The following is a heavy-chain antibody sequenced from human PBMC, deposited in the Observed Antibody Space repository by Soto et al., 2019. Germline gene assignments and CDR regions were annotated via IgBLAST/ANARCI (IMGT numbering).Heavy chain of an antibody. Sequence: EVELLESGGGLVQPGGSLRLSCVASGFTFKNYDMRWIRQAPGKGLEWVSGISGSGGVTYYADSVKGRFTTSRDNSKNTLYLQMNSLSAEDTAIYYCAKNRQFRSYYESAGHYDNWGQGTLVTVSS. J-gene: IGHJ4*02. CDR2: ISGSGGVT. V-gene: IGHV3-23*01. CDR1: GFTFKNYD. D-gene: IGHD3-10*01. CDR3: AKNRQFRSYYESAGHYDN.